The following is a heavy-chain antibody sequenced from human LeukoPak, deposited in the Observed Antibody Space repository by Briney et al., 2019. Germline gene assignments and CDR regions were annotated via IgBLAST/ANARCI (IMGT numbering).Heavy chain of an antibody. V-gene: IGHV3-23*01. CDR2: IGGSGGST. CDR3: AKAGPYYFDY. J-gene: IGHJ4*02. D-gene: IGHD3-10*01. CDR1: GFTFSTYA. Sequence: PGGSLRLSCAASGFTFSTYAMNWVRQAPGKGLEWVSAIGGSGGSTSYADSMKGRFTISRDNSKTTLYLQMNSLRAEDTAVYYCAKAGPYYFDYWGQGTLVTVSS.